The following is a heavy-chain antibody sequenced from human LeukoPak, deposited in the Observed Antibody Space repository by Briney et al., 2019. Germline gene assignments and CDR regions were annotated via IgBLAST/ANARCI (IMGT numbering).Heavy chain of an antibody. V-gene: IGHV4-34*01. CDR1: GGSFSGYY. D-gene: IGHD3-10*01. Sequence: SETLSLTCAVSGGSFSGYYRSWIRQPPGKGLEGIGEINHSGSTNYNPSLKSRVTISVDTSKNQFSLKLSSVTAADTAVYYCARVISYSAVTPNGEGDYWGQGTLVTVSS. CDR3: ARVISYSAVTPNGEGDY. J-gene: IGHJ4*02. CDR2: INHSGST.